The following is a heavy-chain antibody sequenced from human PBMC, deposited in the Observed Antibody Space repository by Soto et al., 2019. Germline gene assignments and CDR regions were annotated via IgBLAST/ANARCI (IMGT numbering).Heavy chain of an antibody. J-gene: IGHJ4*02. D-gene: IGHD3-16*02. CDR1: GDSISAYS. V-gene: IGHV4-59*12. CDR3: ARGLSTLSTLDY. CDR2: IHYNGNT. Sequence: SETLSLTCTVSGDSISAYSWSWVRQPPGKGLEWIGNIHYNGNTKYSPSLKSRVTMSVDTSKNQFSLKLSSVTAADTAVYYCARGLSTLSTLDYWGQGTLVTVSS.